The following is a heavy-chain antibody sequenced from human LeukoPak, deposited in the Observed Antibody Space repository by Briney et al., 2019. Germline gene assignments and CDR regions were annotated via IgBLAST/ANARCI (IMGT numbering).Heavy chain of an antibody. D-gene: IGHD3-10*01. J-gene: IGHJ4*02. CDR2: INTDGSIT. V-gene: IGHV3-74*01. CDR1: GFTFSDYW. Sequence: GGSLRLSCAASGFTFSDYWIHWVRQAPGKGLVWVSRINTDGSITNYADSVKGRFTISRDNAKNTPYLQMSSLRAEDTAVYYCARDRGPRTGFMVREAYDYWGQGTLVTVSS. CDR3: ARDRGPRTGFMVREAYDY.